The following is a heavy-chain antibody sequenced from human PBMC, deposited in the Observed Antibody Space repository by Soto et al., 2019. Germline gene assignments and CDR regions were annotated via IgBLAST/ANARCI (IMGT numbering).Heavy chain of an antibody. Sequence: GAVKVSCKASADTFTSYDMNWVRRATGQRLEWMGGRNPTSGNTGYAQKFQGRDTMTRNTTISTAYMELSSLRSEDTAVYYCARGRGLHDSWGQGTLVTVSS. CDR1: ADTFTSYD. D-gene: IGHD4-17*01. V-gene: IGHV1-8*01. CDR2: RNPTSGNT. J-gene: IGHJ4*02. CDR3: ARGRGLHDS.